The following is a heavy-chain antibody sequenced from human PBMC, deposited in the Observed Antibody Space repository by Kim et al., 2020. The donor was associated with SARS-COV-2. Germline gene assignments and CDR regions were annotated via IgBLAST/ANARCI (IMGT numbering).Heavy chain of an antibody. CDR3: AKVGIPGTYDRSGYYGAFDI. J-gene: IGHJ3*02. CDR2: ISGTVDST. CDR1: GFTFRSYG. V-gene: IGHV3-23*01. D-gene: IGHD3-22*01. Sequence: GGSLRLSCAAQGFTFRSYGMSWVRQAPGKGLEWVSAISGTVDSTYYADSVKGRFTLSRDNSKSTLYLQMNSLRAEDTAVYYCAKVGIPGTYDRSGYYGAFDIWGQGTTVTVSS.